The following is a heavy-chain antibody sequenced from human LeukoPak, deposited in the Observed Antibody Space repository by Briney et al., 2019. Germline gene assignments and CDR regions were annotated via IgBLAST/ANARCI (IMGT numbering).Heavy chain of an antibody. Sequence: AETLSLTCDVSGGSVTSTNWWTWVRPPPGKGLEWIGDVHLDGRTNYNPSLKSRLIMSVDLPENHISLKLTSVTAADTAVYYCAREGGFYRPLDYSGQGTLVTVSS. CDR1: GGSVTSTNW. J-gene: IGHJ4*02. V-gene: IGHV4-4*02. CDR2: VHLDGRT. CDR3: AREGGFYRPLDY. D-gene: IGHD3-3*01.